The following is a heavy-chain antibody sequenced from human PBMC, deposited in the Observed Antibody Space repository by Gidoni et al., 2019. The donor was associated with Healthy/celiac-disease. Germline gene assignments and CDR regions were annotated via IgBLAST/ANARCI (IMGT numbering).Heavy chain of an antibody. CDR1: GFTFSSYA. CDR2: ISYDGSNK. J-gene: IGHJ4*02. CDR3: ARGSSSFDY. Sequence: QVQLVESGGGVVEPGGSLRLSCAASGFTFSSYAMHWVRQAPGKGLEWVAVISYDGSNKYYADSVKGRFTISRDNSKNTLYLQMNSLRAEDTAVYYCARGSSSFDYWGKGTLVTVSS. V-gene: IGHV3-30-3*01.